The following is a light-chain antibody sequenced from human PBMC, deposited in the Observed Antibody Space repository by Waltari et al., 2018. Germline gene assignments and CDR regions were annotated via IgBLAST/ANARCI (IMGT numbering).Light chain of an antibody. CDR1: RLRSYS. CDR3: NSRDSRGKHWV. V-gene: IGLV3-19*01. J-gene: IGLJ3*02. CDR2: GKN. Sequence: SSELTQDPAVSVALGQTVRITCQGDRLRSYSASWYQQKPGQAPLLVIYGKNNRPSGIPDRFSGSSSGNTASLAITGAQAEDEAEYYCNSRDSRGKHWVFGGGTKLTVL.